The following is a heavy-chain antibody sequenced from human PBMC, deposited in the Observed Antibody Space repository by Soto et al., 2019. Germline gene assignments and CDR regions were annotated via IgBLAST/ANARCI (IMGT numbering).Heavy chain of an antibody. CDR3: ARGGDYVWGSYRQRGAEYFDY. V-gene: IGHV1-69*12. Sequence: QVQLVQSGAEVKKPGSSVKVSCKASGGTFSSYAISWVRQAHGQGLEWMGGIIPIFGTANYAKKFHGRVTITADESTSTAYMELSCLRSEDTAVYYCARGGDYVWGSYRQRGAEYFDYWVQGTLVTVSS. D-gene: IGHD3-16*02. CDR2: IIPIFGTA. J-gene: IGHJ4*02. CDR1: GGTFSSYA.